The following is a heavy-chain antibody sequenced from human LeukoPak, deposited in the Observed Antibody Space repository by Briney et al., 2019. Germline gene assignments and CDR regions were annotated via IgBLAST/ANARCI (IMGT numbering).Heavy chain of an antibody. V-gene: IGHV3-21*01. D-gene: IGHD3-22*01. CDR3: ARDLHYYDSSGYFAFDI. J-gene: IGHJ3*02. CDR2: ISSSSSYI. Sequence: PGGSLRLSCAASGFTFSSYSMNWVRQAPGKGLEWVSSISSSSSYIYYADSVKGRFTISRDNAKNSLYLQMNSLRAEDTAVYYCARDLHYYDSSGYFAFDIWGQGTTVTVSS. CDR1: GFTFSSYS.